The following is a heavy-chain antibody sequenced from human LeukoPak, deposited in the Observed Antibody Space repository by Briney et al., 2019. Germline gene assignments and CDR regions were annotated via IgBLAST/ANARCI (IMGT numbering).Heavy chain of an antibody. CDR2: IYTSGST. Sequence: SETLSLTCTVSGGSISSGSYYWSWIRQPAGKGLEWIGRIYTSGSTIYNPSLKSRVTISVDTSKNQFSLKLSSVTAADTAVYYCASASSGYYYVGEGAFDIWGQGTMVTVSS. J-gene: IGHJ3*02. CDR1: GGSISSGSYY. CDR3: ASASSGYYYVGEGAFDI. D-gene: IGHD3-22*01. V-gene: IGHV4-61*02.